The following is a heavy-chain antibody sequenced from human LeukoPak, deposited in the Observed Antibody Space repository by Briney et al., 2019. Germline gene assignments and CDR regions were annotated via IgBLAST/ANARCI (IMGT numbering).Heavy chain of an antibody. V-gene: IGHV3-15*07. CDR2: IKSKNDGGTT. J-gene: IGHJ4*02. D-gene: IGHD4-17*01. CDR1: GFRITNAW. Sequence: LGGSLRLSCAASGFRITNAWMNWVRQAPGRGLEWVGRIKSKNDGGTTDYAAPVKGRFIISRDDSKNTLYLQMNSLKIEDTAVYYCTTDRGDYGIPFWGQGTLVTVSS. CDR3: TTDRGDYGIPF.